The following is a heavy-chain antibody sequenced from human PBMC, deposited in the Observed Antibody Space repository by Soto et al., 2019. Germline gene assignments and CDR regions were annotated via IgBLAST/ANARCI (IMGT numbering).Heavy chain of an antibody. CDR1: GGSISSGAYY. D-gene: IGHD2-2*01. Sequence: SETLSLTCTVSGGSISSGAYYWSWVRQHPGKGLEWIGFIYYSGSTYFSPSLKSRLTISVDTSKNQFSLKLSSVTAADTAMYYCARATLPVLYAFDFWGQGTMVTVSS. CDR2: IYYSGST. J-gene: IGHJ3*01. V-gene: IGHV4-31*03. CDR3: ARATLPVLYAFDF.